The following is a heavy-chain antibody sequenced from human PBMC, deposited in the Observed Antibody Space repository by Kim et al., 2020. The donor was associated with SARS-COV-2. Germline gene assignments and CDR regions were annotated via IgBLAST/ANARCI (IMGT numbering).Heavy chain of an antibody. CDR2: ITGDGGST. CDR3: TRGYCSSTSCLGWFES. J-gene: IGHJ5*01. V-gene: IGHV3-20*01. CDR1: GFMFNIFG. D-gene: IGHD2-2*01. Sequence: GWSLRLSCEGSGFMFNIFGMSWVRQVPGKGLEWVSGITGDGGSTGYADSVKGRFTISRDNARNSLYLQMDSLRAEDTALYHCTRGYCSSTSCLGWFESWGQGTLVTVSS.